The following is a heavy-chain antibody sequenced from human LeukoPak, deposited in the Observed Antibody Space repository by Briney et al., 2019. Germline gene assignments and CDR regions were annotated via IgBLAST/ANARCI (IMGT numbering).Heavy chain of an antibody. CDR2: IWYDVSNK. CDR3: ARDPRILTGYYKGGWFDP. J-gene: IGHJ5*02. Sequence: GGSLRLSCAACGFTFSSYGMQWVGRAPGRGGGGGAVIWYDVSNKYYADCVKGRFTISRDNSKNTLYLQMNSLRAEDTAVYYCARDPRILTGYYKGGWFDPWGQGTLVTVSS. CDR1: GFTFSSYG. V-gene: IGHV3-33*01. D-gene: IGHD3-9*01.